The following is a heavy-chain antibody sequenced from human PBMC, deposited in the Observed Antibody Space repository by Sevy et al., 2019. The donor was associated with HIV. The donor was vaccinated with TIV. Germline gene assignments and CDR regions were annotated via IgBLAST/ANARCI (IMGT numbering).Heavy chain of an antibody. J-gene: IGHJ4*02. CDR3: ARPILGVTTSTYFDS. Sequence: GGSLRLSCSASGFPFSSFAMHWVRQAPGKGLEWVALIWYDGSQKYFADSLKGRLTISRDNSKNTLFLQMNSLRAEDRAVYYCARPILGVTTSTYFDSWGQGTLVTVSS. D-gene: IGHD1-26*01. V-gene: IGHV3-33*01. CDR2: IWYDGSQK. CDR1: GFPFSSFA.